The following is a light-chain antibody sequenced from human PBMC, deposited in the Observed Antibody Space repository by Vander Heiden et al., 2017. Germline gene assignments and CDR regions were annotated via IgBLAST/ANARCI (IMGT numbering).Light chain of an antibody. Sequence: QSVLTQPPSVSAAPGQKVTISCSGSSSNIGNHRVSWYQQLPGTATKLLIYDNNKRPSGIPDRFSGSKSGTSATLGITGLQTGDEADYYCGTWDGTLSGKVFGGGTKLTVL. V-gene: IGLV1-51*01. CDR1: SSNIGNHR. CDR2: DNN. CDR3: GTWDGTLSGKV. J-gene: IGLJ2*01.